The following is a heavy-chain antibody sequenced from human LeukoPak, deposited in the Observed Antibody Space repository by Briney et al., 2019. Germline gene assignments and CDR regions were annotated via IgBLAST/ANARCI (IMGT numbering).Heavy chain of an antibody. D-gene: IGHD2-15*01. V-gene: IGHV1-18*04. J-gene: IGHJ6*03. CDR1: GYTFTGYY. CDR3: ARTLLNPGYYYYMDV. CDR2: ISAYNGNT. Sequence: GASVKVSCKASGYTFTGYYMHWVRQAPGQGLEWMGWISAYNGNTNYAQKLQGRVTMTTDTSTSTAYMELRSLRSGDTAVYYCARTLLNPGYYYYMDVWGKGTTVTVSS.